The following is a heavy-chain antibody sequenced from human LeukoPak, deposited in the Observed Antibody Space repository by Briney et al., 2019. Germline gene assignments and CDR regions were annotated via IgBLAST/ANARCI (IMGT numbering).Heavy chain of an antibody. D-gene: IGHD6-19*01. CDR1: GYTFTSYY. Sequence: RASVKVSCKASGYTFTSYYMHWVRQAPGQGLEWMGIINPSGGSTSYAQKFQGRVTMTRDTSTSTVYMELSSLRSEDTAVYYCARGDTSYSSGWCATDYWGQGTLVTVSS. V-gene: IGHV1-46*01. CDR2: INPSGGST. J-gene: IGHJ4*02. CDR3: ARGDTSYSSGWCATDY.